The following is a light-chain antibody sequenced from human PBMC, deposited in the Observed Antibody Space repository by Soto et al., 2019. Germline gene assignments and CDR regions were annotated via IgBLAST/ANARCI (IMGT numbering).Light chain of an antibody. V-gene: IGKV3-15*01. Sequence: EILRTRSPATLSLSPSGRGTLRSMASQNANSNLAWYQQKPGQAPRLHIYGASTRATGIPARFSGSGSGTEFTLTISSLQSEDFAIYYCQQYNNWPWTFGQGTNVDIK. J-gene: IGKJ1*01. CDR2: GAS. CDR3: QQYNNWPWT. CDR1: QNANSN.